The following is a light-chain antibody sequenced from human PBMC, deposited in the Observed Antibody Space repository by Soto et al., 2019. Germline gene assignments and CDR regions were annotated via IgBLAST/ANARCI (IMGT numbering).Light chain of an antibody. J-gene: IGKJ1*01. CDR2: TAS. CDR1: PTGDSKY. V-gene: IGKV3-20*01. Sequence: EIVLPQSPGTLSLSPGETATLSCRASPTGDSKYLAWYQQKRGQAPRLLIYTASSRATGVPDRFSGSGSGTDFTLTIRRLEPEDFAVYYCQQYDSTVWTFGQGTKVDIK. CDR3: QQYDSTVWT.